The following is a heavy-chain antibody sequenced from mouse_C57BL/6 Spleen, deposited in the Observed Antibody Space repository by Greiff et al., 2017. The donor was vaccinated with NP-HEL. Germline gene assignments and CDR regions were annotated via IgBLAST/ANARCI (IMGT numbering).Heavy chain of an antibody. J-gene: IGHJ2*01. Sequence: QVQLQQSGAELVRPGASVTLSCKASGYTFTDYEMHWVKQTPVHGLEWIGAIDPETGGTAYNQKFQGKAILTADKSSSTAYMELRSLTSEDSAVYYCTRGSSGFLDYWGQGTTLTVSS. CDR3: TRGSSGFLDY. CDR1: GYTFTDYE. D-gene: IGHD3-2*02. V-gene: IGHV1-15*01. CDR2: IDPETGGT.